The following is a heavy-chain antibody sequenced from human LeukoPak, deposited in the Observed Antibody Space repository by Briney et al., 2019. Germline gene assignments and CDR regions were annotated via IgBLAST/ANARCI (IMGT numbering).Heavy chain of an antibody. J-gene: IGHJ6*03. CDR3: ARGDSGTYYRYYYMDV. Sequence: SETLSLTCAVSGGSISSSAWWTWVRPSPKGLEWIGEINDRGTINYNPSLQRRVSISVDKSKNQFSLILNSVTDADTALYYCARGDSGTYYRYYYMDVWGKGTTVAVSS. V-gene: IGHV4-4*02. D-gene: IGHD1-26*01. CDR2: INDRGTI. CDR1: GGSISSSAW.